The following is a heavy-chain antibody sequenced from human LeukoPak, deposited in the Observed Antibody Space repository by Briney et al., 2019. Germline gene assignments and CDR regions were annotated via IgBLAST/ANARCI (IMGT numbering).Heavy chain of an antibody. J-gene: IGHJ6*03. Sequence: PSKTLSLTCTVSGGSISSYYWSWIRQPPGKGLEWIGYIYYSGSTNYNPSLKSRVTISVDTSKNQFSLKLTSVTAADTAVYYCAGGSYDYYYMDVWGKGTTVTVSS. CDR3: AGGSYDYYYMDV. D-gene: IGHD5-18*01. CDR2: IYYSGST. V-gene: IGHV4-59*01. CDR1: GGSISSYY.